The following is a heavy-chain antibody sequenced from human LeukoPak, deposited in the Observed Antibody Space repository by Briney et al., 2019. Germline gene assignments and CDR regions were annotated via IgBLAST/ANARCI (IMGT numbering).Heavy chain of an antibody. D-gene: IGHD6-13*01. J-gene: IGHJ6*02. CDR1: GLTFSSYA. CDR3: ARVDSSSWAYYYYYGMDV. V-gene: IGHV3-30-3*01. Sequence: PGGSLRLPCAASGLTFSSYAMHWDRQAPGKGLEWVAVISYDGSNKYYADSVKGRFTISRDNSKNTLYLQMNSLRAEDTAVYYCARVDSSSWAYYYYYGMDVWGQGTTVTVSS. CDR2: ISYDGSNK.